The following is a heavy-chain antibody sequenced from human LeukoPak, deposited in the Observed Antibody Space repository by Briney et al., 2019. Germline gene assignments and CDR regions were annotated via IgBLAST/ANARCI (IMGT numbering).Heavy chain of an antibody. D-gene: IGHD6-19*01. Sequence: SETLSLTCAVYGGSLSGYYWSWIRQHPGKGLEWIGYIYYSGSTYYNPSLKSRVTISVDTSKNQFSLKLSSVTAADTAVYYCARNPPGGWPDYWGQGTLVTVSS. CDR3: ARNPPGGWPDY. CDR2: IYYSGST. V-gene: IGHV4-31*11. CDR1: GGSLSGYY. J-gene: IGHJ4*02.